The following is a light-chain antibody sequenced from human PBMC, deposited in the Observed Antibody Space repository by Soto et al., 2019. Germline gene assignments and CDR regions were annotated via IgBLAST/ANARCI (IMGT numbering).Light chain of an antibody. CDR1: SSDVGNYNL. V-gene: IGLV2-23*02. CDR3: CSSAGSNYV. CDR2: EVS. Sequence: QSVLTQPASVSGSPGQSITISCTGTSSDVGNYNLVSWYQHHPGKAPKLMIYEVSKRPSGVSNRFSGSKSGDTASLTISGLQAEDEADSYCCSSAGSNYVFGTGTKVTVL. J-gene: IGLJ1*01.